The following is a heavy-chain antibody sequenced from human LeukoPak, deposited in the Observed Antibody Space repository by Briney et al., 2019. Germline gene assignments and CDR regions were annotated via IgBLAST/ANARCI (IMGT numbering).Heavy chain of an antibody. CDR2: IKQDGSEK. CDR3: ARDRPEYDSSGYYGYYFDY. V-gene: IGHV3-7*03. D-gene: IGHD3-22*01. Sequence: GGSLRLSCAASGFTFSNYWMSWVRQAPGKGLEWVANIKQDGSEKYYVDSVKGRFTISRDNAKNSLYLQMNSLRAEDTAVYYCARDRPEYDSSGYYGYYFDYWGQGTLVTVSS. J-gene: IGHJ4*02. CDR1: GFTFSNYW.